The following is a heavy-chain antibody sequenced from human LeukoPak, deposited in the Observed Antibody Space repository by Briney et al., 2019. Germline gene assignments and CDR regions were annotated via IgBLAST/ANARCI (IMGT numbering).Heavy chain of an antibody. V-gene: IGHV4-34*09. CDR3: ARDQRYYYDMVY. Sequence: SETLSLTCAVYGGSFSGYYWSWIRQPPGKGLEWIGEINHSGSTNYNPSLKSRVTISVDTSKNQFSLKLSSVTAADTAVYYCARDQRYYYDMVYWGQGTLVTVSS. CDR2: INHSGST. CDR1: GGSFSGYY. J-gene: IGHJ4*02. D-gene: IGHD3-22*01.